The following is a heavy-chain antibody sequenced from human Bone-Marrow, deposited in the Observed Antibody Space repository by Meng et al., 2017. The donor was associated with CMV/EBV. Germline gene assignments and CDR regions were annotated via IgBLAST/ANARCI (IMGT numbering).Heavy chain of an antibody. CDR2: IYYSGST. Sequence: SETLSLTCTVSGDSVRNPTHYWSWIRQPPGKGLEWIGYIYYSGSTNYNPSLKSRVTISVHTSKNQFSLKLSSVTAADTAVYYCAREVYDSSNYYYRFDYWGQGTLVTVSS. V-gene: IGHV4-61*01. CDR1: GDSVRNPTHY. CDR3: AREVYDSSNYYYRFDY. J-gene: IGHJ4*02. D-gene: IGHD3-22*01.